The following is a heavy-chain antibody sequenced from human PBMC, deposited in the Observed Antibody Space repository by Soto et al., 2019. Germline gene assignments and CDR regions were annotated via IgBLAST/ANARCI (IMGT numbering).Heavy chain of an antibody. D-gene: IGHD3-3*01. V-gene: IGHV3-53*01. CDR2: IYSGGST. CDR3: ARAGAYYDFWSGYATDYYYYGMDV. J-gene: IGHJ6*02. Sequence: PGGSLRLSCAASGFTVSSNYMSWVRQAPGKGLEWVSVIYSGGSTYYADSVKGRFTISRDNSKNTLYLQMNSLRAEDTAVYYCARAGAYYDFWSGYATDYYYYGMDVWGQGTTVTVPS. CDR1: GFTVSSNY.